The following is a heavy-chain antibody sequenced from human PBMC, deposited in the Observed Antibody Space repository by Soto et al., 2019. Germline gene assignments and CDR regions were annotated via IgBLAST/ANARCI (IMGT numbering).Heavy chain of an antibody. V-gene: IGHV3-23*01. D-gene: IGHD3-22*01. CDR1: GFPFSNYA. Sequence: GGSLRLSCVASGFPFSNYAMTWVRQAPGEGLEWVSALSGSGVSTYYADSVMGRFTISRDNSKNTVYLQMNSLRAEDTAVYYCAKIESRFFYDSTGYYPFDYWGQGT. CDR2: LSGSGVST. CDR3: AKIESRFFYDSTGYYPFDY. J-gene: IGHJ4*02.